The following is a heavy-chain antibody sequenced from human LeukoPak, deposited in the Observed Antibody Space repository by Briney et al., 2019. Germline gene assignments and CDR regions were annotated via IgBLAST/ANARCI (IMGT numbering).Heavy chain of an antibody. J-gene: IGHJ4*02. CDR1: GFTFSSYS. CDR2: ISSSSSTI. CDR3: ARDYDDILTGYYGLPFDY. D-gene: IGHD3-9*01. Sequence: GGSLRLSCAASGFTFSSYSMNWVRQAPGKGLEWVSYISSSSSTIYYADSVKGRFTISRDNAKNSLYLQMNSLRDEDTAVYYCARDYDDILTGYYGLPFDYWGQGTLVTASS. V-gene: IGHV3-48*02.